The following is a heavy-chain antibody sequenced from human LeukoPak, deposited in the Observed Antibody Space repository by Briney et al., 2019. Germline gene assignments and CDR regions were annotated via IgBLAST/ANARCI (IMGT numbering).Heavy chain of an antibody. CDR3: ASYANDYSNYFDY. V-gene: IGHV4-38-2*02. J-gene: IGHJ4*02. D-gene: IGHD4-11*01. CDR2: IYHSGST. CDR1: GYSISSGYY. Sequence: SETLSLTCTVSGYSISSGYYWGWIRQPPGKGLEWIGSIYHSGSTYYNPSLKSRITISVDTSKNQFSLKLSSVTAADTAVYYCASYANDYSNYFDYWGQGTLVTVSS.